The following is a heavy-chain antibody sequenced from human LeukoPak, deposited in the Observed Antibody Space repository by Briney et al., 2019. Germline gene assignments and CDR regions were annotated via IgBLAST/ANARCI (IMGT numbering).Heavy chain of an antibody. CDR2: IYPGDSDT. CDR3: ARPQTIGGPPQAFDI. V-gene: IGHV5-51*01. J-gene: IGHJ3*02. D-gene: IGHD4-23*01. CDR1: GYSFTSYW. Sequence: GESLKISCKGSGYSFTSYWIGWVRQMPGKGLEWMGIIYPGDSDTRYSPSFQGQVTISADKSISTAYLQWSSLKASDTAMYYCARPQTIGGPPQAFDIWGQGTVVTVSS.